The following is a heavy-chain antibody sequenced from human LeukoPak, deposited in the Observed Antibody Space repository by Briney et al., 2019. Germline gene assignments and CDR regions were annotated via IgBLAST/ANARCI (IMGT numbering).Heavy chain of an antibody. CDR1: GGSMSTYY. J-gene: IGHJ4*02. V-gene: IGHV4-59*01. CDR3: AGMRITTPTVRTLDY. D-gene: IGHD1-14*01. CDR2: IYYTGST. Sequence: SETLSLTCTVSGGSMSTYYWTWIRQPPGKGLEWSGFIYYTGSTNYNPSLKSRVTISVDTSKNQFSLKLSSVTAADTAVYYCAGMRITTPTVRTLDYWGQGTLVTVSS.